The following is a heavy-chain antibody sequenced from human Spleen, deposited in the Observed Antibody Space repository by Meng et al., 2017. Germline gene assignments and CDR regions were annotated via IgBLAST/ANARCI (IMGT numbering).Heavy chain of an antibody. Sequence: SETLSLTCAVSGDSISSSNWWSWVRQPPGKGLEYIGEIYHSGTTNYNPSLKSRVTISIDMSKNQFSLKLSSVTAADTAVYYCARDSSPRNYYYYGVDVWGQGTTVTGAS. V-gene: IGHV4-4*02. D-gene: IGHD6-13*01. J-gene: IGHJ6*02. CDR2: IYHSGTT. CDR3: ARDSSPRNYYYYGVDV. CDR1: GDSISSSNW.